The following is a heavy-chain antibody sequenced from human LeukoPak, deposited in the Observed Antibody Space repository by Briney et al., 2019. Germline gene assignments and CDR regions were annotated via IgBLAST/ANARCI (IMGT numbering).Heavy chain of an antibody. CDR3: ARSGYGDYSNWFDP. D-gene: IGHD4-17*01. Sequence: ASVKVSCKASGYTFTGYYMHWVRQAPGQGLEWMGWINPNSGGTNYAQKFQGRVTMTRDTSISTAYMELSRLRSDDTAVYYCARSGYGDYSNWFDPWGQGTLVTVSS. V-gene: IGHV1-2*02. CDR1: GYTFTGYY. J-gene: IGHJ5*02. CDR2: INPNSGGT.